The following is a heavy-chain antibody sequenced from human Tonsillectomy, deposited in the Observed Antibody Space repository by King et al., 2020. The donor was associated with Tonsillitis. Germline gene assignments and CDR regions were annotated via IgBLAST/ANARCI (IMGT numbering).Heavy chain of an antibody. D-gene: IGHD3-22*01. CDR2: ISGRGFNT. Sequence: VQLVESGGDLVRPGGSLRLSCAASAFSFSNYAMNWVRQAPGKGLEWVSGISGRGFNTYYADSVKGRFTISRDNSRNTLYLQMSSLRVEDTAVYYCAKDRPPHYYDSSGYGAFDIWGQGTMVTVSS. CDR1: AFSFSNYA. CDR3: AKDRPPHYYDSSGYGAFDI. V-gene: IGHV3-23*04. J-gene: IGHJ3*02.